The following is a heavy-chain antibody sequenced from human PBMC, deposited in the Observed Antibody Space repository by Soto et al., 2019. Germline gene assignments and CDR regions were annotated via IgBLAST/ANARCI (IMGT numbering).Heavy chain of an antibody. J-gene: IGHJ5*02. Sequence: PGGSLRLSCAASGLTFSTFALHWVRQALGEGLEWVALISHDGRIEKYADSVKGRFTISRDNSKNTLYTQMDSLRLEDTGVYYCARDGLPDDFRSGGYWFDPWGQGTQVTVSS. D-gene: IGHD3-3*01. CDR2: ISHDGRIE. V-gene: IGHV3-30-3*01. CDR3: ARDGLPDDFRSGGYWFDP. CDR1: GLTFSTFA.